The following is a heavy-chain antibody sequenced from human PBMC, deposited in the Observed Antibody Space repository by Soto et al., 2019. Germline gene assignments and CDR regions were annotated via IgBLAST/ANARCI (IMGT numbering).Heavy chain of an antibody. Sequence: GASVKVSCKXSGYTLTELSVHWVRQAPGKGLEWMGGFDPEDGETIYAQKFQGRVTMTEDTSTDTAYMELSSLRSEDTAVYYCATVTYSSGWYVGNDYWGQGTLVTVPQ. CDR3: ATVTYSSGWYVGNDY. CDR1: GYTLTELS. J-gene: IGHJ4*02. CDR2: FDPEDGET. D-gene: IGHD6-19*01. V-gene: IGHV1-24*01.